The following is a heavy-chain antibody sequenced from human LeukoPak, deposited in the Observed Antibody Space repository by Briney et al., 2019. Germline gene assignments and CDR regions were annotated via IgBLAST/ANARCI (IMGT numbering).Heavy chain of an antibody. CDR1: GGSFSGYY. D-gene: IGHD4-17*01. CDR3: ARGAMTTVTTTFDI. CDR2: INHSGST. Sequence: SETLSLTCAVYGGSFSGYYWSWIRQPPGKGLEWIGEINHSGSTNYNPSLKSRVTISVDTSKNQFSLKLSSVTASDTAVYYCARGAMTTVTTTFDILGQGTMVTVSS. V-gene: IGHV4-34*01. J-gene: IGHJ3*02.